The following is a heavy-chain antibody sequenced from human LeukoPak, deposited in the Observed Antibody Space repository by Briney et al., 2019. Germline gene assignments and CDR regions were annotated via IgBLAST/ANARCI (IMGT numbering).Heavy chain of an antibody. CDR2: ITTSNSYA. D-gene: IGHD1-26*01. CDR1: GFTFSHYY. CDR3: ARARGIVGTTPVYYFDY. V-gene: IGHV3-11*06. J-gene: IGHJ4*02. Sequence: PGGSLRLSCAASGFTFSHYYMGWIRQAPGKGLEWVAYITTSNSYATYAGSVKGRFTVSRDNAENSLYLQMNSLRAEDTAVYYCARARGIVGTTPVYYFDYWGQGTLVTVSS.